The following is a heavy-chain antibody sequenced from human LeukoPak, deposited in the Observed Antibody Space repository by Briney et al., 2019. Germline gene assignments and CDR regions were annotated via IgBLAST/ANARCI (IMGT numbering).Heavy chain of an antibody. V-gene: IGHV4-39*02. D-gene: IGHD4-17*01. Sequence: SETLSLTCTVSGGSISSSSYYWGWIRQPPGKGLEWIGSIYYSGSTYYNPSLKSRVTISVDTSKNQFSLKLSSVTAAGTAVYYCARDGGGDYGDYVFDYWGQGTLVTVSS. CDR2: IYYSGST. CDR3: ARDGGGDYGDYVFDY. CDR1: GGSISSSSYY. J-gene: IGHJ4*02.